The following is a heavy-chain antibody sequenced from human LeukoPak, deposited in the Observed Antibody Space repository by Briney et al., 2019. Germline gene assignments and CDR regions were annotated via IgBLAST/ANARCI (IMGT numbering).Heavy chain of an antibody. Sequence: ASVKVSCKASGYTFTSYDVNWVRQATGQGLEWMGWMNPNSGNTGYAQKFQGRVTMTRNTSISTAYMELSSLRSEDTAVYYCARVQRKLYYDFWSGYYGDGMDVWGQGTTVTVFS. V-gene: IGHV1-8*01. CDR3: ARVQRKLYYDFWSGYYGDGMDV. J-gene: IGHJ6*02. D-gene: IGHD3-3*01. CDR2: MNPNSGNT. CDR1: GYTFTSYD.